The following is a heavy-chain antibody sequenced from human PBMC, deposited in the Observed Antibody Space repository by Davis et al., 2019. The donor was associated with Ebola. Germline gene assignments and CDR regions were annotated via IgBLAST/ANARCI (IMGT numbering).Heavy chain of an antibody. CDR2: IRSKAYGGTT. D-gene: IGHD3-9*01. V-gene: IGHV3-49*04. J-gene: IGHJ6*02. Sequence: GGSLRLSCTASGFTFGDYAMSWVRQAPGKGLEWVGFIRSKAYGGTTEYAASVKGRFTISRDDSKSIAYLQMNSLKTEDTAVYYCTRDTSIYYDILTGYYFKEDYYYGMDVWGQGTTVTVSS. CDR3: TRDTSIYYDILTGYYFKEDYYYGMDV. CDR1: GFTFGDYA.